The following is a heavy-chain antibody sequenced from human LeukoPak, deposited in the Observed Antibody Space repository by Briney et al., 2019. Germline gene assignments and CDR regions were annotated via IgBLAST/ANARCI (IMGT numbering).Heavy chain of an antibody. CDR2: IYHSGTT. V-gene: IGHV4-28*01. D-gene: IGHD3-22*01. CDR1: GYSITSSSW. J-gene: IGHJ4*02. Sequence: SETLSLTCAVSGYSITSSSWWGWIRQPPGKGLEWIGYIYHSGTTYYNPSLQSRVTMSVDTSKNQFSLKLSSVTAVDTAVYYCARKENVYYHLDYWGQGTLVTVSS. CDR3: ARKENVYYHLDY.